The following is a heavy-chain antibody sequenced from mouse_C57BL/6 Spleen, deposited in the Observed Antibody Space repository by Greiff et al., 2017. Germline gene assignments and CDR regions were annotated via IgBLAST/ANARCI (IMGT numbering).Heavy chain of an antibody. J-gene: IGHJ2*01. V-gene: IGHV1-15*01. CDR1: GYTFTDYE. Sequence: VQLQQSGAELVRPGASVTLSCKASGYTFTDYEMHWVKQTPVHGLEWIGALDPETGGTAYNQKFKGKDILTADKSSSTAYMELRSLTSEDSAVYYCTRRGNWDDYWGQGTTLTVSS. CDR2: LDPETGGT. CDR3: TRRGNWDDY. D-gene: IGHD4-1*01.